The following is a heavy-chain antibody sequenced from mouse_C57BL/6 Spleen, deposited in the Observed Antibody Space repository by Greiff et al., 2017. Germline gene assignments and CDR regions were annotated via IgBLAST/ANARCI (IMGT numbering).Heavy chain of an antibody. V-gene: IGHV1-59*01. J-gene: IGHJ2*01. D-gene: IGHD2-4*01. CDR3: ARDDYDEKGYFDY. Sequence: QVQLQQPGAELVRPGTSVKLSCKASGYTFTSYWMHWVKQRPGQGLEWIGVIDPSDSYTNYNQKFKGKATLTVDTSYSTAYMQLSSLTSEDSAVYYCARDDYDEKGYFDYWGQGTTLTVSS. CDR2: IDPSDSYT. CDR1: GYTFTSYW.